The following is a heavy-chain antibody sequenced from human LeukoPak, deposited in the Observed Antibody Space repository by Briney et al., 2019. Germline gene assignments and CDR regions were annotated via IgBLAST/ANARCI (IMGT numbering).Heavy chain of an antibody. CDR3: AKDGKGSMATSPFDY. V-gene: IGHV3-9*01. Sequence: GGSLRLSCAASGFTFDDYAMHWVRQAPGKGLEWVSGISWNSGSIGYADSVKGRFSISRDNAKNSLYLQMNSLRAEDTALYYCAKDGKGSMATSPFDYWGQGTLVTVSS. CDR2: ISWNSGSI. D-gene: IGHD5-24*01. J-gene: IGHJ4*02. CDR1: GFTFDDYA.